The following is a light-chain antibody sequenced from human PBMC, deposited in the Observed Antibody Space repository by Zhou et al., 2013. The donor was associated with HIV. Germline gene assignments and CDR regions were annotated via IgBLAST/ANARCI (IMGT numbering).Light chain of an antibody. CDR2: DAS. CDR1: ESVSSY. J-gene: IGKJ5*01. CDR3: HQYSSSLIT. Sequence: IVLTQSPATLSLSPGERVSLSCGASESVSSYLAWYQQKPGLAPRLLIYDASNRATGVPDRFRGSGSGTDFTLTITRLEPEDFAVYFCHQYSSSLITFGQGTRLQIK. V-gene: IGKV3D-20*01.